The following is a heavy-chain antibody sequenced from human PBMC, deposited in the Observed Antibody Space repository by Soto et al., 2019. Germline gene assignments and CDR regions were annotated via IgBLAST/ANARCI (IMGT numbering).Heavy chain of an antibody. J-gene: IGHJ6*02. CDR3: ARHSRTYYGLDV. Sequence: EVQVLESGGGLVQPGGSLRLSCAASGFTFSNSAMSWVRQAPGKGLEWVSAISGSGGSTYYVDSVKGRFTISRDNSKNTLYLQMNSLRAEDKAGYFCARHSRTYYGLDVWGQGTTDTVSS. D-gene: IGHD3-22*01. V-gene: IGHV3-23*01. CDR2: ISGSGGST. CDR1: GFTFSNSA.